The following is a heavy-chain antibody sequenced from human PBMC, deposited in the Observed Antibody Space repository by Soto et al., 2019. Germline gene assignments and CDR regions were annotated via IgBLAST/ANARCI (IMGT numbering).Heavy chain of an antibody. CDR3: ARFYYDSGYDAFDI. CDR2: IYYSGST. Sequence: SETLSLTCTVSGGSISSSSYYRGWIRQPPGKGLEWIGSIYYSGSTYYNPSLKSRVTISVDTSKNQFSLKLSSVTAADTAVYYCARFYYDSGYDAFDIWGQGTMVTVSS. V-gene: IGHV4-39*01. CDR1: GGSISSSSYY. D-gene: IGHD3-22*01. J-gene: IGHJ3*02.